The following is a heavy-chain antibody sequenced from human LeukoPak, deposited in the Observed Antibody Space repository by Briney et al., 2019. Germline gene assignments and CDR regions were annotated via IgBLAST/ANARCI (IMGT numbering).Heavy chain of an antibody. Sequence: SETLSLTCTVSGGSISSYYWGWIRQPPGKGLEWIGSIYYSGSTYYNPSLKSRVTISVDTSKNQFSLKLSSVTAADTAVYYCASELRTYYYDSSADGMDVWGQGTTVTVSS. D-gene: IGHD3-22*01. CDR3: ASELRTYYYDSSADGMDV. CDR2: IYYSGST. V-gene: IGHV4-39*07. CDR1: GGSISSYY. J-gene: IGHJ6*02.